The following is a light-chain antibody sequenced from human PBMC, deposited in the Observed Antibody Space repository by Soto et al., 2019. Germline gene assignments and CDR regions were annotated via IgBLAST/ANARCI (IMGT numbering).Light chain of an antibody. CDR2: GAF. J-gene: IGKJ2*01. Sequence: DVQMTQSPSTLSASVGDRVTITCRASQNINNWLAWYQQKPGKAPQLLIYGAFNLESWVPSRFSGSGSGTQFTLTINSLQPDDFSTYYCHQYDSSSSSFGQGTKLEIK. CDR1: QNINNW. CDR3: HQYDSSSSS. V-gene: IGKV1-5*01.